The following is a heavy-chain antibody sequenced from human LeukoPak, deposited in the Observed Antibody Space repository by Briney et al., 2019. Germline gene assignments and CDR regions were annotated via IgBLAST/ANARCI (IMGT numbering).Heavy chain of an antibody. CDR2: ISWNSGSI. D-gene: IGHD3-9*01. V-gene: IGHV3-9*01. CDR1: GFTFDDYA. Sequence: PGRSLRLSCAASGFTFDDYAMHWVRQAPGKGLEWVSGISWNSGSIGYADSVKGRFTISRDNAKNSLYLQMNSLRAEDTALYYCAKGNFDWLSFPPDYWGQGTLVTVSS. J-gene: IGHJ4*02. CDR3: AKGNFDWLSFPPDY.